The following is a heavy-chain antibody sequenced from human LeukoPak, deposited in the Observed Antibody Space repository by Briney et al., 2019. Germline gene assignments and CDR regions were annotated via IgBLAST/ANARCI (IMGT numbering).Heavy chain of an antibody. CDR1: GDSMDSGSYY. Sequence: PSHTLSLSCTVSGDSMDSGSYYWTWIRQHPGKGLEWIGYIHYSGTTYYNPSLKSRLTVSVDTSKSQFSLELTSVTAADTAIYYCATSARGYRFDYWGPGTLVTVSS. J-gene: IGHJ4*02. CDR2: IHYSGTT. D-gene: IGHD5-12*01. CDR3: ATSARGYRFDY. V-gene: IGHV4-31*03.